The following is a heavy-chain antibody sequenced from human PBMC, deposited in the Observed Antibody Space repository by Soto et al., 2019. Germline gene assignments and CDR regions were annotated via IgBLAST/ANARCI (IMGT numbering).Heavy chain of an antibody. CDR3: ARTVVITGNWFDP. CDR1: GYSISSGYY. V-gene: IGHV4-38-2*01. J-gene: IGHJ5*02. D-gene: IGHD3-22*01. Sequence: SKTLYLTCAVSGYSISSGYYWGWIRQPPGKGLEWIGSIYHSGSTYYNPSLKSRVTISVDTSKNQFPLKLSSVTAADTAVYYCARTVVITGNWFDPWGQGTLVTVSS. CDR2: IYHSGST.